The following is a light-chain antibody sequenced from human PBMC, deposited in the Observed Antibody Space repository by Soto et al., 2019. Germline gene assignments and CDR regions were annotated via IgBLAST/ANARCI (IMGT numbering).Light chain of an antibody. CDR2: DAT. CDR1: QCVSNNF. J-gene: IGKJ1*01. Sequence: EIVLTQSPGALSLSPGETATLSCGASQCVSNNFLGWYQQKPGLPPRLLIYDATSRANGIPERFSGRGSGTHFTLTISRLEPEDFAVYYCQQYGSTPWTFGRGTKVDIK. CDR3: QQYGSTPWT. V-gene: IGKV3D-20*01.